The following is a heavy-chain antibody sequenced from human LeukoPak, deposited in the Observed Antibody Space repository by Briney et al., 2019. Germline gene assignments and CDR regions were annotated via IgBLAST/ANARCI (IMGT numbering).Heavy chain of an antibody. CDR1: GGTFTSYG. J-gene: IGHJ4*02. D-gene: IGHD3-10*01. V-gene: IGHV1-18*01. CDR2: ISAYNGNT. Sequence: ASVKVSCKASGGTFTSYGISWVRQAPGQGLEWMGWISAYNGNTNYAQKLQGRVTMTTDTSTSTAYMELRSLRSDDTAVYYCATRTGRREYSYGSGSYRYWGQGTLVTVSS. CDR3: ATRTGRREYSYGSGSYRY.